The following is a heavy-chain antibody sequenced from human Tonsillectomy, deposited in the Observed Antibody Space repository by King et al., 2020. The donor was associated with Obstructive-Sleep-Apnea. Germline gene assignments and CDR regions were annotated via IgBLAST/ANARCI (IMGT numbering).Heavy chain of an antibody. CDR2: INPYSGGT. CDR3: ATVAGATATFYFDY. Sequence: VQLVESGAEVKKPGASVKVSCKASGYTFTGYYIHWVRQAPGHGLEWMGWINPYSGGTNYAQKFQGRVTMTRDTSISTAYMELSRLRSDDTAVYYCATVAGATATFYFDYWGQGTLVTVSS. D-gene: IGHD4-17*01. CDR1: GYTFTGYY. V-gene: IGHV1-2*02. J-gene: IGHJ4*02.